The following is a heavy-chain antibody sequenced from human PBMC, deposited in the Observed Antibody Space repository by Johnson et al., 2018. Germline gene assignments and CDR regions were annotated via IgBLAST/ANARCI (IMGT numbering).Heavy chain of an antibody. CDR2: ISWNSGSI. J-gene: IGHJ3*02. Sequence: VQLVQSGGALVQPGRSLRLSCAASGFTFDDYAMHWVRQAPGKGLEWVSGISWNSGSIVYADSVKGRFTISRDNAKNSLYLQLNSLRPEDTAFYYCAKGLWFGELSLDDAFDIWGQGTMVTVSS. CDR3: AKGLWFGELSLDDAFDI. CDR1: GFTFDDYA. D-gene: IGHD3-10*01. V-gene: IGHV3-9*01.